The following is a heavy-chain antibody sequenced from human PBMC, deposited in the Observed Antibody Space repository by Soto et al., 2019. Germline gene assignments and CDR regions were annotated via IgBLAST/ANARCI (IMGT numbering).Heavy chain of an antibody. CDR2: IYYSGST. CDR1: GGSISSGGYY. D-gene: IGHD2-15*01. CDR3: ASQRRGGRYNIDY. Sequence: SETLSLTCTVSGGSISSGGYYWSWIRQHPGKGLEWIGYIYYSGSTYYNPSLKSRVTISVDTSKNQFSLKLSSVTAADTAVYYCASQRRGGRYNIDYWGQGTLVTVSS. J-gene: IGHJ4*02. V-gene: IGHV4-31*03.